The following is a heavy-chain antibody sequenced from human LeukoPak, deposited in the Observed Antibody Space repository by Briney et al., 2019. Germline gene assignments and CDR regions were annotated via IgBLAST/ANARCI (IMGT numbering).Heavy chain of an antibody. CDR1: GDSISNYY. CDR3: ARSPVLYHFDY. V-gene: IGHV4-4*08. D-gene: IGHD5/OR15-5a*01. CDR2: FYNSGST. Sequence: SEALSLTCTVSGDSISNYYWSWIRQPPGKGLEYIGYFYNSGSTSYNPSLKSRVTISVDTSKNQFSLELSSVTAADTAVYYCARSPVLYHFDYWGQGTLVTVSS. J-gene: IGHJ4*02.